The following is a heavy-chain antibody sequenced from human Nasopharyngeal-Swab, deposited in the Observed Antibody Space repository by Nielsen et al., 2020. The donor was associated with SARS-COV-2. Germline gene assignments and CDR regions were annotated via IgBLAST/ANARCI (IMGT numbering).Heavy chain of an antibody. Sequence: GASLKISCAASGFTFSSYGMHWVRQAPGKGLEWVAVISYDGSNKYYPDSVKGRFTISRDNSKNTLYLQMNSLRAEDTAVYYCAKDYYDSSGYLDAFDIWGQGTMVTVSS. CDR3: AKDYYDSSGYLDAFDI. D-gene: IGHD3-22*01. J-gene: IGHJ3*02. V-gene: IGHV3-30*18. CDR1: GFTFSSYG. CDR2: ISYDGSNK.